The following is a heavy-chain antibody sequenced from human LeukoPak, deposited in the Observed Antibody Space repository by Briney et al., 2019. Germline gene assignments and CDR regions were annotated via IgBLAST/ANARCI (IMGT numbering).Heavy chain of an antibody. D-gene: IGHD3-3*01. V-gene: IGHV3-48*01. J-gene: IGHJ4*02. CDR2: ISSSSSTI. CDR1: GFTFSSYS. Sequence: GGSLRLSCAASGFTFSSYSMNWVRQAPGKGLEWVSYISSSSSTIYYEDSVKGRFTISRDNAKNSLYLQMNSLRVEDTAVYYCAKGRFLEWLLYYWGQGTLVTVSS. CDR3: AKGRFLEWLLYY.